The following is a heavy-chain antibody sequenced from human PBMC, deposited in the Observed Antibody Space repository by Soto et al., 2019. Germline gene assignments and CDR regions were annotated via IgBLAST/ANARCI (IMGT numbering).Heavy chain of an antibody. J-gene: IGHJ4*02. V-gene: IGHV4-59*01. CDR2: IYYSGST. Sequence: SETLSLTCTVSGGSISSYYWSWIRQPPGKGLEWIGYIYYSGSTNCNPSLKSRVTISVDTSKNQFSLKLSSVTAADTAVYYCARDDHSSGWYYFDYWGQGTLVTVSS. CDR1: GGSISSYY. CDR3: ARDDHSSGWYYFDY. D-gene: IGHD6-19*01.